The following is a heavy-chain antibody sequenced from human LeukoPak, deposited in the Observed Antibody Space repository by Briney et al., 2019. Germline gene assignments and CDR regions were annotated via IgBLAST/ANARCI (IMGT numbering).Heavy chain of an antibody. D-gene: IGHD2-21*02. Sequence: PSETLSLTCTVSGGSISSYYWSWIRQPPGKGLEWIGYIYYSGSTNYNPSLKSRVTISVDTSKNQFSLKLSSVTAADTAVYYCARLNCGGDCYSEYWGQGTLVTVSS. V-gene: IGHV4-59*01. CDR2: IYYSGST. CDR1: GGSISSYY. CDR3: ARLNCGGDCYSEY. J-gene: IGHJ4*02.